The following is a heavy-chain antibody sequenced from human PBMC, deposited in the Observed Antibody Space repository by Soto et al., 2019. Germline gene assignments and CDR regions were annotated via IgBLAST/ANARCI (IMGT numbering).Heavy chain of an antibody. CDR2: IYDSGST. J-gene: IGHJ4*02. Sequence: SETLSLTCTVSGVSISGGGYYWCWIRQHPVKGLEWSGNIYDSGSTYYNPSLKRRVTISLDTSTNQFSLRLTSVTAADTAVYYCAREGRNYADYPFDYWGQGTLVTVSS. CDR3: AREGRNYADYPFDY. V-gene: IGHV4-31*03. D-gene: IGHD4-17*01. CDR1: GVSISGGGYY.